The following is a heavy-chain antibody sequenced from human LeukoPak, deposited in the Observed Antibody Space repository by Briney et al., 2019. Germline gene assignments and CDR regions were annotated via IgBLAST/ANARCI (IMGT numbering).Heavy chain of an antibody. CDR2: INPNSGGT. CDR3: ATSTVTTQGYYYGMDV. Sequence: ASVKVSCKASGYTFTGYYMHWVRQAPGQGLEWMGWINPNSGGTNYAQKFQGWVTMTRDTSIGTAYMELSRLRSDDTAVYYCATSTVTTQGYYYGMDVWGQGTTVTVSS. J-gene: IGHJ6*02. V-gene: IGHV1-2*04. D-gene: IGHD4-17*01. CDR1: GYTFTGYY.